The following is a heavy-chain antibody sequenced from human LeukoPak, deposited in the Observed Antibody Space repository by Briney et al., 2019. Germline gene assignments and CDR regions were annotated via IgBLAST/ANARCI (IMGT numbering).Heavy chain of an antibody. Sequence: PGGSLRLSCAVSGLTFSRYWMSCVRQAPGKGLEWVANIKQDGSEKHYVDSVKGRFTIARDNAKNSLYLQMNSVRAEDTAVYYCARTFCSGNGYYFEYWGQRSLVTVSS. CDR1: GLTFSRYW. CDR2: IKQDGSEK. CDR3: ARTFCSGNGYYFEY. D-gene: IGHD2-15*01. V-gene: IGHV3-7*04. J-gene: IGHJ4*02.